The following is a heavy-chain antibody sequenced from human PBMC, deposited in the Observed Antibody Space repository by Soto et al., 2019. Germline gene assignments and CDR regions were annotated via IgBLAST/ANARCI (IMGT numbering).Heavy chain of an antibody. CDR1: GFTFSNAW. V-gene: IGHV3-15*01. CDR2: IKSKTDGGTT. J-gene: IGHJ4*02. Sequence: KTGGSLRLSCAASGFTFSNAWMSWVRQAPGKGLEWVGRIKSKTDGGTTDYAAPVKGRFTISRDDSKNTLYLQMNSLKTEDTAVYYCTTSSLIAARPGGYWGQGTLVTVSS. D-gene: IGHD6-6*01. CDR3: TTSSLIAARPGGY.